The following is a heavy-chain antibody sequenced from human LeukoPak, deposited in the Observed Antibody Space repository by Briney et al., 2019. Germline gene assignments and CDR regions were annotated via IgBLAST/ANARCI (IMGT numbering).Heavy chain of an antibody. J-gene: IGHJ4*02. CDR2: IQNDGNSK. V-gene: IGHV3-30*02. CDR3: ARVTYGSGTYGAFDY. D-gene: IGHD3-10*01. CDR1: GLTFSMPP. Sequence: GGSLRLSCAASGLTFSMPPMDWVRQAPGKGLEWVAFIQNDGNSKNYADSVKGRFTISRDTSKNTLYLQMNSLRAEDTAVYYCARVTYGSGTYGAFDYWGQGTLVTVSS.